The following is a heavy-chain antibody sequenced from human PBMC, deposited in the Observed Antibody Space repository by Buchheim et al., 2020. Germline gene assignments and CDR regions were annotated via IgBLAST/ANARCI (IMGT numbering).Heavy chain of an antibody. Sequence: QVQLVQSGAEVKKPGASVKVSCKASGYTFTGYYMHWVRQAPGQGLEWMGWINPNSGGTNYAQKFQGRVTMTRDTSISTAYMELSSLSSDDTAVYYCAIHWVESQYISSYSYFYYGIDVWGQGTT. CDR1: GYTFTGYY. V-gene: IGHV1-2*02. CDR3: AIHWVESQYISSYSYFYYGIDV. D-gene: IGHD6-6*01. CDR2: INPNSGGT. J-gene: IGHJ6*02.